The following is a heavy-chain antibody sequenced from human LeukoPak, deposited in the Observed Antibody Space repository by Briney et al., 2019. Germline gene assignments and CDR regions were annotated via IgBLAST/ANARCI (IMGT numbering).Heavy chain of an antibody. D-gene: IGHD3-16*01. Sequence: PGGSLRLSCAASGFTFSSYSMNWVRQAPGKGLEWVSYISSSSGTIYYADFVKGRFTISRDNAKNSLYLQMNSLRAEDTAVYYCARSGGMDYYYYMDVWGKGTTVTVSS. CDR3: ARSGGMDYYYYMDV. V-gene: IGHV3-48*01. J-gene: IGHJ6*03. CDR2: ISSSSGTI. CDR1: GFTFSSYS.